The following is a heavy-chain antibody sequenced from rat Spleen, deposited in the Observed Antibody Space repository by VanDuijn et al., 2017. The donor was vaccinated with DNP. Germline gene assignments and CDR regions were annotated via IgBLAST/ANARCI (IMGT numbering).Heavy chain of an antibody. J-gene: IGHJ2*01. CDR2: ISATGGST. Sequence: EVQLVESGGGLVQPGRSLKLSCAASGFTFSYYGMAWVRQAPKKGLEWVASISATGGSTSYRDSVRGRFTISRDNAKSTLYLQMNSLRSEDTATYYCARGANWEGNWFAYWGQGVMVTVSS. CDR3: ARGANWEGNWFAY. D-gene: IGHD5-1*01. CDR1: GFTFSYYG. V-gene: IGHV5S13*01.